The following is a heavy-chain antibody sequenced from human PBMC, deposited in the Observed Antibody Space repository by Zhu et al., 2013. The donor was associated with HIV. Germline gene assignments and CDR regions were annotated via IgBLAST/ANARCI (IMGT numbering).Heavy chain of an antibody. CDR1: GFTFSSYG. V-gene: IGHV3-30*18. J-gene: IGHJ3*02. Sequence: VQLVESGGGVVQPGRSLRLSCAASGFTFSSYGMHWVRQAPGKGLEWVAVISYDGSNKYYADSVKGRFTISRDNSKNTLYLQMNSLRAEDTAVYYCAKVRDGDYSSSWYGETDAFDIWGQGTMVTVSS. CDR3: AKVRDGDYSSSWYGETDAFDI. D-gene: IGHD6-13*01. CDR2: ISYDGSNK.